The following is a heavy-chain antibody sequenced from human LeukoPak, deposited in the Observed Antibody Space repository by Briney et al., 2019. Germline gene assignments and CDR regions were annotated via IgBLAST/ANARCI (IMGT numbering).Heavy chain of an antibody. CDR2: ISNSGGSA. D-gene: IGHD2-15*01. CDR1: GFTFNTYA. V-gene: IGHV3-23*01. Sequence: GGSLRLSCAASGFTFNTYAMSWVRQAPGKGLEWVSAISNSGGSAYYADSVKGRFTVSRDNSKNTLFLQMNSLRAEDTAVYYCARDSCSGGSCYSGKFGYWGQGTLVTVSS. CDR3: ARDSCSGGSCYSGKFGY. J-gene: IGHJ4*02.